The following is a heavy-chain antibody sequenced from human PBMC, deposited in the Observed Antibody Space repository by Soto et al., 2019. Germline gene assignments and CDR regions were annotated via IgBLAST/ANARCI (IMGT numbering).Heavy chain of an antibody. CDR2: ISINEGST. V-gene: IGHV3-64D*06. Sequence: GGSLRLSCADSGFTFSSYAMHWVRQAQGKGLKYVSSISINEGSTHYADYVKGRFTISRDNSRNTQYLQMSSLRADDTAVYNWLKGEFYYVRSAFYPLDSGGQGTLVPVSS. J-gene: IGHJ4*02. CDR1: GFTFSSYA. CDR3: LKGEFYYVRSAFYPLDS. D-gene: IGHD3-22*01.